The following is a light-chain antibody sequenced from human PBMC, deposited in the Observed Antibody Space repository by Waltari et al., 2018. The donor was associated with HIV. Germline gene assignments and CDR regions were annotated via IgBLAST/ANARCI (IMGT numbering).Light chain of an antibody. CDR1: SSDVGGYKY. CDR3: SSYAGSNNWVV. Sequence: QSALTQPPSASGSPGQSVTISCTGTSSDVGGYKYVSWYRQHPGKAPKLMIYDVSKRPSGVPDRFSGSKSGNTASLTVSGLQAEDEADYYCSSYAGSNNWVVFGGGTKLTVL. J-gene: IGLJ2*01. V-gene: IGLV2-8*01. CDR2: DVS.